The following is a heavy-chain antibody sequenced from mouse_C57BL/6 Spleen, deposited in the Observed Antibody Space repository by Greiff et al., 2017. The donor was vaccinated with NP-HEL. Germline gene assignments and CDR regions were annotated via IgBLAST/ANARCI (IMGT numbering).Heavy chain of an antibody. D-gene: IGHD2-4*01. CDR2: IWSGGST. CDR1: GFSLTSYG. V-gene: IGHV2-2*01. J-gene: IGHJ2*01. CDR3: ARNRGYYDYDEGYFDY. Sequence: VQLQQSGPGLVQPSQSLSITCTVSGFSLTSYGVHWVRQSPGKGLEWLGVIWSGGSTDYNAAFISRLSISKDNSKSQVFFKMNSLQADDTAIYYCARNRGYYDYDEGYFDYWGQGTTLTVSS.